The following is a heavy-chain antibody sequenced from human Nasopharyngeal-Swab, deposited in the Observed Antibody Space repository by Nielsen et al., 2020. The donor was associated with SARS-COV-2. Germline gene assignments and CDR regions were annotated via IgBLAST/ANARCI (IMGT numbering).Heavy chain of an antibody. J-gene: IGHJ4*02. CDR2: MNPNGGST. V-gene: IGHV1-46*01. Sequence: WVRQAPGQGLEWMGIMNPNGGSTSYAQKFQGRVTMTRDTSTSTVYMELSSLRSEDTAVYYCARITVSAADYWGQGTLVTVSS. D-gene: IGHD6-19*01. CDR3: ARITVSAADY.